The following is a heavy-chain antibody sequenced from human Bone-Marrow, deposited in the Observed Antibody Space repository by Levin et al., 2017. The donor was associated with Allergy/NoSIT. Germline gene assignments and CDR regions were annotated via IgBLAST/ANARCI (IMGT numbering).Heavy chain of an antibody. CDR1: GYTFSNYG. J-gene: IGHJ4*02. CDR2: ISAYNGDT. Sequence: ASVKVSCKASGYTFSNYGISWVRQAPGQGLEWVAWISAYNGDTNYIQKVHGRVTLTTDISTSTAYMELSSLRSDDTAVYYCARGGLITSVGLGFWGQGTLVTVSS. D-gene: IGHD3-10*01. CDR3: ARGGLITSVGLGF. V-gene: IGHV1-18*01.